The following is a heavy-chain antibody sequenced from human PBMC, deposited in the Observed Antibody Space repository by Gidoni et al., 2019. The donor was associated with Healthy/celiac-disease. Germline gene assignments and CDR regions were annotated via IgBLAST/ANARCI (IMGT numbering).Heavy chain of an antibody. Sequence: QVQLQESGPGLVKPSETLSLTCTVSGYSLSSGYYWGWIRQPPGKGLEWIGSIYHSGSTYYNPSLKSRVTISVDTSKNQFSLKLSSVTAADTAVYYCARDKGAAAGTFWFDPWGQGTLVTVSS. J-gene: IGHJ5*02. CDR2: IYHSGST. CDR3: ARDKGAAAGTFWFDP. V-gene: IGHV4-38-2*02. D-gene: IGHD6-13*01. CDR1: GYSLSSGYY.